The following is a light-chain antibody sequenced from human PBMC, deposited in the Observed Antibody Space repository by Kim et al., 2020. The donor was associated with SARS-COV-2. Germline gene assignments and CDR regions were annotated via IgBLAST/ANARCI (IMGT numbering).Light chain of an antibody. J-gene: IGKJ5*01. V-gene: IGKV3-11*01. CDR3: QQRGS. CDR1: QGVSNY. Sequence: IVLWQSPGTLSLSPGDRATLSCRASQGVSNYLAWYQQKPGQAPRLLIYEASKRAAGIPARFSGSGSGTDFTLTISRLEPGDSAVYFCQQRGSFGQGTRLELK. CDR2: EAS.